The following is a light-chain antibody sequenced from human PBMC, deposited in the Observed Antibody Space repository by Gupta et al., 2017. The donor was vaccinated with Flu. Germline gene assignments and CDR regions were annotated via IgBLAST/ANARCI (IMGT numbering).Light chain of an antibody. Sequence: EIVLTQSPATLSLSPEERATLSCRASHSVNGCLAWYQQKLGQAPRLLIFGASNRATGIPARFSGSRSETDFTLTINSLEPEDFAVYYCQQCDNWPLTFGGGTKVEIK. CDR2: GAS. J-gene: IGKJ4*01. V-gene: IGKV3-11*01. CDR3: QQCDNWPLT. CDR1: HSVNGC.